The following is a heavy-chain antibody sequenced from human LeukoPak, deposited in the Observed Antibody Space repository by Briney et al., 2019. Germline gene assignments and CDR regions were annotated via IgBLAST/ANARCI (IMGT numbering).Heavy chain of an antibody. Sequence: GGSLRLSCAASGFTFSSYAMSWVRQAPVKGLEWVSAISGSGGSTYYADSVKGRFTISRDNSKNTLYLQMNSLRAEDPAVYYCAKDGEIAAAGTGYFDYWGQGTLVTVPS. V-gene: IGHV3-23*01. D-gene: IGHD6-13*01. CDR2: ISGSGGST. J-gene: IGHJ4*02. CDR3: AKDGEIAAAGTGYFDY. CDR1: GFTFSSYA.